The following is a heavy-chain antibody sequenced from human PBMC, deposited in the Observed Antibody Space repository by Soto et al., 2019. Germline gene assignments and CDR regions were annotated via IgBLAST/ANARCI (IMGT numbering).Heavy chain of an antibody. CDR2: MSAYTGNT. Sequence: QVQLVQSGAEVKKPGASVKVSCKASGYTFTSYGISWVRQAPVQGLEWMGWMSAYTGNTNYAPKLQGRVIMTTVTTTSTAYMDLRSLRSDDPGVYYCAREESTGDVWGQVTTVTVSS. CDR3: AREESTGDV. J-gene: IGHJ6*02. CDR1: GYTFTSYG. V-gene: IGHV1-18*01. D-gene: IGHD1-1*01.